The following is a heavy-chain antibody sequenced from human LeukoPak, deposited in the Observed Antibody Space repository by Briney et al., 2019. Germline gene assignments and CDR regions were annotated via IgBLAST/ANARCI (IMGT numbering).Heavy chain of an antibody. J-gene: IGHJ6*02. CDR1: GGSFSGYY. CDR3: ARTFELIFGVVIMRGGYGMDV. Sequence: TSETLSLTCAVYGGSFSGYYWSWIRQPPGKGLEWIGEINHSGSTNYNPSLKSRVTISVDTSKNQFSLKLSSVTAADTAVYYCARTFELIFGVVIMRGGYGMDVWGQGTTVTVSS. D-gene: IGHD3-3*01. V-gene: IGHV4-34*01. CDR2: INHSGST.